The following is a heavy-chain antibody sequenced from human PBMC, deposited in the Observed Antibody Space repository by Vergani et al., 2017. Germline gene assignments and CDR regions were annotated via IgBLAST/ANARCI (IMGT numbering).Heavy chain of an antibody. CDR1: GDSISSGVYY. D-gene: IGHD2-21*01. CDR2: IYSTGST. V-gene: IGHV4-30-4*01. J-gene: IGHJ3*01. CDR3: ARDGGEYDKDALDV. Sequence: QVQLQESGPGLVKPSQTLSLTCSVSGDSISSGVYYWNWIRQHPGKGLEWIGYIYSTGSTHHNPSLRWRSNMSVDASKKQFSRKLTSVTAEDTALYYCARDGGEYDKDALDVWGQGTKVTVTS.